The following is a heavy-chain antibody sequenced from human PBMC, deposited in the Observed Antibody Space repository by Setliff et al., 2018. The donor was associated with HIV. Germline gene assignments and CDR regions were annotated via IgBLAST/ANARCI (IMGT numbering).Heavy chain of an antibody. V-gene: IGHV1-8*02. J-gene: IGHJ5*02. CDR2: MNPDSGNT. CDR1: GYTFINYD. CDR3: ARAGFNDFWSGPREYSFFDL. D-gene: IGHD3-3*01. Sequence: ASVKVSCKASGYTFINYDINWVRQATGQGLEWMGWMNPDSGNTGYAQRLQGRVTMTTDTSTSTAYMELRSLRSDDTAVYYCARAGFNDFWSGPREYSFFDLWGQGTLVTVSS.